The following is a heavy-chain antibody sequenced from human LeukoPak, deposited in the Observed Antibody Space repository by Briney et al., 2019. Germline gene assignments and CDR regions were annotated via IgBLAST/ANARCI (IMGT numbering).Heavy chain of an antibody. CDR3: ARGYNWFDP. J-gene: IGHJ5*02. V-gene: IGHV4-59*01. Sequence: SETLSLTCSVSGGSISSLYWSWIRQPPGKGLEWIGYIYYTGSTNYNPSLKSRVTMFVDMSKNQFSLKVSSVTAADTAIYYCARGYNWFDPWGQGTLVTVSS. CDR1: GGSISSLY. CDR2: IYYTGST.